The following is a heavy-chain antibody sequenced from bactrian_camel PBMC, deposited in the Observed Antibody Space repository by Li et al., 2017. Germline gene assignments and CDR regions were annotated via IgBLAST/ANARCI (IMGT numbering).Heavy chain of an antibody. D-gene: IGHD6*01. CDR1: YTYNGGD. J-gene: IGHJ4*01. CDR2: IDSAGRA. V-gene: IGHV3S10*01. Sequence: VQLVESGGGSVQAGGSLRLSCGYTYNGGDMAWFRQAPGKEREGVAGIDSAGRANYADSVKGRFTISQDNDRNTLHLQMNSLKPEDSAMYYCASAAYNSNWSRLEKRYFTYWGQGTQVTVS. CDR3: ASAAYNSNWSRLEKRYFTY.